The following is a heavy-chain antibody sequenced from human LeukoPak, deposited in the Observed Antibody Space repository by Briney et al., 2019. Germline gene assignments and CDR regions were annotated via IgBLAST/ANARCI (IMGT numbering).Heavy chain of an antibody. CDR2: INPSDGRA. J-gene: IGHJ4*02. CDR3: ARLAVPTGWFFDY. Sequence: ASVKVSCKTCGYTFTPYYIHWVRQAPGQGLEWMGIINPSDGRATYTQKFQGRVTMSRNTSTSTLYLDLSSLASEDAAVYYCARLAVPTGWFFDYWGQGTLVTVSS. V-gene: IGHV1-46*01. CDR1: GYTFTPYY. D-gene: IGHD4-17*01.